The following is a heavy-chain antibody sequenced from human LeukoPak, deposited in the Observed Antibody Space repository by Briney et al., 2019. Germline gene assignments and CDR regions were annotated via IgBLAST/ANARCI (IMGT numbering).Heavy chain of an antibody. CDR2: INGDGSTT. CDR1: GFTFSTYW. Sequence: QTGGSLRLSCTASGFTFSTYWINWVRQSPGKGLVWVALINGDGSTTTHADSVKGRFTISRDNAKNTAYLQMNSLRDEDTAVYFCARDYAGSPDYRGQGTLVTVSA. D-gene: IGHD3-10*01. V-gene: IGHV3-74*03. J-gene: IGHJ4*02. CDR3: ARDYAGSPDY.